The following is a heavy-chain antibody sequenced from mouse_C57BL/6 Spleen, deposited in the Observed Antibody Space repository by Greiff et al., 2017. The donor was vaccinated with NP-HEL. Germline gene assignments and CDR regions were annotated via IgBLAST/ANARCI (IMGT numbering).Heavy chain of an antibody. CDR2: IDPETGGT. Sequence: QVQLQQSGAELVRPGASVTLSCKASGYTFTDYEMHWVKQTPVHGLEWIGAIDPETGGTAYNQKFKGKAILTADKSSSTAYMELRSLTSEDSAVYYCTPLWLRRRGYFDYWGQGTTLTVSS. CDR1: GYTFTDYE. D-gene: IGHD2-2*01. V-gene: IGHV1-15*01. J-gene: IGHJ2*01. CDR3: TPLWLRRRGYFDY.